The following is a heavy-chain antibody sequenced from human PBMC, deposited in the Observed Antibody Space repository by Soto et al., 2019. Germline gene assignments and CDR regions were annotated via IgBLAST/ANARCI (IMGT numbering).Heavy chain of an antibody. CDR2: ISYSGST. J-gene: IGHJ5*02. V-gene: IGHV4-59*01. Sequence: SETLSLTCTVSGGSISSFHWTWIRQPPGKGLEWIGYISYSGSTNYNPSLKSRLTLSIDTSKNQFSLKLSSVTAADTAVYYCARDGNNYTRFEPWGQGTLVTVSS. CDR3: ARDGNNYTRFEP. D-gene: IGHD5-12*01. CDR1: GGSISSFH.